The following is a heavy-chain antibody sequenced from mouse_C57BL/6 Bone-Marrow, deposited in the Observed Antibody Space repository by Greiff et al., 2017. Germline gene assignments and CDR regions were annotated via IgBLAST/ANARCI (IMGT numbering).Heavy chain of an antibody. CDR3: ARRGGTGYFDY. V-gene: IGHV1-59*01. D-gene: IGHD4-1*01. CDR2: IDPSDSYT. J-gene: IGHJ2*01. CDR1: GYTFTSYW. Sequence: QVQLQQPGAELVRPGTSVKLSCKASGYTFTSYWMHWVKQRPGQGLEWIGVIDPSDSYTNYNQKFKGKATLTVDTSSSTAYMQLSSLTSEDSAVYYCARRGGTGYFDYWGQGTTLTVSS.